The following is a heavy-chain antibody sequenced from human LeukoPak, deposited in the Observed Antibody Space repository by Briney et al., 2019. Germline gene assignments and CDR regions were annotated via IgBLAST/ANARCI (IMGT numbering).Heavy chain of an antibody. CDR2: IRYDGSNK. D-gene: IGHD1-26*01. J-gene: IGHJ6*03. CDR3: AKGRSGSYRYYYYYMDV. Sequence: GGSLRLSCAASGFTFSSYGMHWVRQAPGKGLEWVAFIRYDGSNKYYADSVKGRFTISRDNSKNTLYLQMNSLRAEDTAVYYCAKGRSGSYRYYYYYMDVWGKGTTVTVSS. V-gene: IGHV3-30*02. CDR1: GFTFSSYG.